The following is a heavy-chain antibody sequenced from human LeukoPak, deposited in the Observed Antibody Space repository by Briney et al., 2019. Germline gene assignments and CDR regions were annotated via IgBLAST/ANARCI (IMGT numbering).Heavy chain of an antibody. V-gene: IGHV3-30*02. D-gene: IGHD2-15*01. J-gene: IGHJ3*02. CDR1: AFTFSTYG. CDR3: AREGYCSGDTCYQDDAFDI. CDR2: IRYDGGNK. Sequence: PGGSLRLSCAASAFTFSTYGIHWVRQAPGKGLEWVAFIRYDGGNKYYADSVKGRFTISGDNARNSLYLQMNSLRAEDTAVYYCAREGYCSGDTCYQDDAFDIWGQGTMVTVSS.